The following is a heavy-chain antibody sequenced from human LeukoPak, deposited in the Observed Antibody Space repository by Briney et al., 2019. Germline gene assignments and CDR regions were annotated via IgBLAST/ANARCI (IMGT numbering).Heavy chain of an antibody. D-gene: IGHD2-15*01. Sequence: PSETLSLTCTVSGGSINNYYWSWIRQPAGKGLEWIGRIYTSGSTHYNPSLKSRVTMSVDTSKNQFSLKLSSVTAADTAVYYCARAPLTYYYGSGENRRSYCSGGSCSYYDYWGQGTLVTVSS. J-gene: IGHJ4*02. V-gene: IGHV4-4*07. CDR2: IYTSGST. CDR3: ARAPLTYYYGSGENRRSYCSGGSCSYYDY. CDR1: GGSINNYY.